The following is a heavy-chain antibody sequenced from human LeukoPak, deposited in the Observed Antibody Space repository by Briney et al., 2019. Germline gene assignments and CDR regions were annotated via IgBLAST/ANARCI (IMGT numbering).Heavy chain of an antibody. CDR1: GFTFSSYG. CDR3: AKDWQLVLGDAFDI. J-gene: IGHJ3*02. V-gene: IGHV3-30*02. D-gene: IGHD6-6*01. Sequence: GGSLRLSCAASGFTFSSYGMHWVRQAPGKGLEWVAFIRYDGSNKYYADSVKGRFTISRDNSKNTLYLQMNSLRAEDTAVYYCAKDWQLVLGDAFDIWGQGTMVTVSS. CDR2: IRYDGSNK.